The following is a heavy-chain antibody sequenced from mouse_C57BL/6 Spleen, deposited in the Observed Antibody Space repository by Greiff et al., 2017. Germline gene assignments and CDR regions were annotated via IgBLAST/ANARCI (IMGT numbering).Heavy chain of an antibody. V-gene: IGHV1-81*01. D-gene: IGHD2-13*01. Sequence: QVQLKQSGAELARPGASVKLSCKASGYTFTSYGISWVKQRTGQGLEWIGEIYPRSGNTYYNEKFKGKATLTVDKSSSTAYMQLSSLTSEDSAVYYCASFSTMVTPYYFDYWGQGTTLTVSS. CDR2: IYPRSGNT. CDR3: ASFSTMVTPYYFDY. CDR1: GYTFTSYG. J-gene: IGHJ2*01.